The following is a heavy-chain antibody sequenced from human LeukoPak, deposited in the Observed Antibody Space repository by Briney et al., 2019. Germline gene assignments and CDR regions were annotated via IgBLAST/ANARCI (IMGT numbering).Heavy chain of an antibody. Sequence: PSETLSLTCTVSGGSISNSCWSWIRQPAGKGLEWIGRIHTSGSTNYNPSLKSRVTMSVDTSKNQFSLKLSSVTATDTAVYYCARGICSSTSCYTPGAFDIWGQGTMVTVSS. CDR2: IHTSGST. J-gene: IGHJ3*02. V-gene: IGHV4-4*07. CDR3: ARGICSSTSCYTPGAFDI. D-gene: IGHD2-2*02. CDR1: GGSISNSC.